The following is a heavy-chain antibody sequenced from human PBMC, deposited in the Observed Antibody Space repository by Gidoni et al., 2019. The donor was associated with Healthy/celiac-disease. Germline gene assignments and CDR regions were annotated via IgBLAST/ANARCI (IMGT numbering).Heavy chain of an antibody. V-gene: IGHV3-30*18. CDR1: GFTFSSSA. CDR3: AKEDPPPNGDYYYYYGMDV. D-gene: IGHD7-27*01. CDR2: ISYDGSNK. J-gene: IGHJ6*02. Sequence: QVQLVESGGGVVPPGRSLRLSCAASGFTFSSSAMPGVRQAPGKGLEWVAVISYDGSNKYYADAVKGRFTISRDNSKNTLYLQMNSLRAEDTAVYYCAKEDPPPNGDYYYYYGMDVWGQGTTVTVSS.